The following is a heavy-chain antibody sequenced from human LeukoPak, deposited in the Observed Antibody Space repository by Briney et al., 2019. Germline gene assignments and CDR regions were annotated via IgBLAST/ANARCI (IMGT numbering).Heavy chain of an antibody. Sequence: PSETLSLTCAVSGGSISTGGYYWGWIRQPPGKGLEWIANIYYSGTTYDNPSLKSRVTISVDTSKNQFSLKLSSVTAADTAVYYCARSAGIHNDWATVPIRRAFDIWGQGTMVTVSS. D-gene: IGHD4-11*01. V-gene: IGHV4-39*07. CDR1: GGSISTGGYY. J-gene: IGHJ3*02. CDR2: IYYSGTT. CDR3: ARSAGIHNDWATVPIRRAFDI.